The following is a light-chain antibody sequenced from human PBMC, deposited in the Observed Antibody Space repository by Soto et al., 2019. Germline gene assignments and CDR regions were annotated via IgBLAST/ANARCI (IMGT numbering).Light chain of an antibody. CDR1: QGVASN. Sequence: EIVMTQSPSTLSASPRERATVSCRASQGVASNLAWYQQEPGQAPTLLIYAASTRHTGIPSMFSGSGSGTEFSLIISSLQPEDVATYYCQQFNSCPCTFGQGTKVDNK. CDR3: QQFNSCPCT. J-gene: IGKJ1*01. CDR2: AAS. V-gene: IGKV3-15*01.